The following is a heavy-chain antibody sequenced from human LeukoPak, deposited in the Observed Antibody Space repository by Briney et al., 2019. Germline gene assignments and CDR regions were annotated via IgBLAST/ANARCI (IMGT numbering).Heavy chain of an antibody. Sequence: SETLSLTCTVSGGSISSYYWSWIRQPPGKGLEWIGYIYYSGSTNYNPSLKSRVTISVDTSKNQFSLKLSSVTAADTAVYYCARANTGDVVDYWGQGTLVTVSS. CDR3: ARANTGDVVDY. CDR1: GGSISSYY. J-gene: IGHJ4*02. D-gene: IGHD7-27*01. V-gene: IGHV4-59*08. CDR2: IYYSGST.